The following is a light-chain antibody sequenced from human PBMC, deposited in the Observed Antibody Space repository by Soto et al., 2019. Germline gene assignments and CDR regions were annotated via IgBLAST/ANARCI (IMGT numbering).Light chain of an antibody. CDR3: QQYGSSQLT. J-gene: IGKJ4*02. V-gene: IGKV3-20*01. CDR1: QSVSSSF. CDR2: GAS. Sequence: EIVLTQSPGTLSLSPGERATLSCRASQSVSSSFLAWYQQKPGQAPRLLIYGASSRATGIPDRLSGSGSGTDFTLTISRLEPEDFAVYYCQQYGSSQLTFGGGTKVEI.